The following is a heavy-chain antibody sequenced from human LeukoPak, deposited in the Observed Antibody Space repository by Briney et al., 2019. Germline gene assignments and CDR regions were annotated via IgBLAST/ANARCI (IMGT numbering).Heavy chain of an antibody. CDR3: ARAPTVLVGYCSSTSCQADY. CDR1: GFTFRSYS. D-gene: IGHD2-2*01. Sequence: GGSLRLSCAASGFTFRSYSMNWVRQAPGKGLEWVSAIDPSSTYIYYADSVKGRFTISRDNAENSLYLQMNSLRVEDTAVYYCARAPTVLVGYCSSTSCQADYWGQGTLVTVSS. CDR2: IDPSSTYI. J-gene: IGHJ4*02. V-gene: IGHV3-21*01.